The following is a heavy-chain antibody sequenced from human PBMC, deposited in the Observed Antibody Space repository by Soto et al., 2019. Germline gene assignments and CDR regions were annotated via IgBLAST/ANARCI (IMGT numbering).Heavy chain of an antibody. CDR1: GFSLSSYGMG. CDR3: AHAGDYDLLTFDH. CDR2: IYWDDDK. V-gene: IGHV2-5*02. D-gene: IGHD4-17*01. Sequence: SGPTGEPAQTLTLTCGFSGFSLSSYGMGVAWIRQPPGKALEWLALIYWDDDKRYSPSLKDRLAISKDTSSNQVVLTITNMDPGDTATYLCAHAGDYDLLTFDHWGPGTLVTVSS. J-gene: IGHJ4*02.